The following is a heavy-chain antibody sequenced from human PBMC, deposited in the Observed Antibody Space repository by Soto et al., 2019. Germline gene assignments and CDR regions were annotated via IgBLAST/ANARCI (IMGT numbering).Heavy chain of an antibody. CDR1: GGTFSSYV. D-gene: IGHD3-10*01. V-gene: IGHV1-69*01. CDR3: ARSGSESYYRRSYCFLY. Sequence: QVQLVQSGAEVKEPGSSVTVSCKASGGTFSSYVISWVRQAPGEGLEWMGGIIPFFDTANYAQKFQGRVTITADESTITAYMELSSLRSEDTAVYYCARSGSESYYRRSYCFLYWGQGTLVTVSS. CDR2: IIPFFDTA. J-gene: IGHJ4*02.